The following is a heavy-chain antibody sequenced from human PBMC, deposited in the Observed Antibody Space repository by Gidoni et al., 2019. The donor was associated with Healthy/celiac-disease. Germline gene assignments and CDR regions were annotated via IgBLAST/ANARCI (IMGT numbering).Heavy chain of an antibody. CDR1: GQTFHSHY. CDR3: ARAGIAAAGYDKAQRDYYCYCIDV. D-gene: IGHD6-13*01. CDR2: INPSGGST. Sequence: QVTLVQSGAEVKKPGASVKVSCKASGQTFHSHYMPRVRQAPGQGLEWMGIINPSGGSTSYAQKFQGRVTVTRDPSTSTVYMELGSLGSGDTAVYYCARAGIAAAGYDKAQRDYYCYCIDVWGQGTTVTVSS. V-gene: IGHV1-46*02. J-gene: IGHJ6*02.